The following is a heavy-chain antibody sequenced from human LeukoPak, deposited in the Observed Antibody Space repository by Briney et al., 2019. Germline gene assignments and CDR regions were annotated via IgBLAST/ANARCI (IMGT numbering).Heavy chain of an antibody. Sequence: QAGGTLRLSCAASGFTFTRYAMTWVRQAPGKGLEWVSGISGSGGSTYYADSVKGRFTISRDNSKNTLYLQMNSLRAEDTALYYCATQDYGALDYWGQGTLVTVSS. CDR2: ISGSGGST. CDR3: ATQDYGALDY. J-gene: IGHJ4*02. V-gene: IGHV3-23*01. D-gene: IGHD4-17*01. CDR1: GFTFTRYA.